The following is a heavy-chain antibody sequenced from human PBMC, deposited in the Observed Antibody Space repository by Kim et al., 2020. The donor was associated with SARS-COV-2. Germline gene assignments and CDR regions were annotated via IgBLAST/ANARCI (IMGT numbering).Heavy chain of an antibody. J-gene: IGHJ5*02. CDR2: ISGSGGST. V-gene: IGHV3-23*01. CDR1: GITFSSYA. CDR3: AKNEERRQWLVRFWFDP. Sequence: GGSLRLSCAASGITFSSYAMSWVRQAPGKGLAWVSAISGSGGSTYYSDSVKGRFTISRDNSKNTLYLQMNSLRAEDTAVYYCAKNEERRQWLVRFWFDPWGQGTLVTDYS. D-gene: IGHD6-19*01.